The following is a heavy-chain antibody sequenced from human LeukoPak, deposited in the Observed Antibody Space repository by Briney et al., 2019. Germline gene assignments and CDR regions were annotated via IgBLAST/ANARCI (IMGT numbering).Heavy chain of an antibody. CDR1: GGSISTHF. V-gene: IGHV4-4*07. CDR2: VYPDGSP. J-gene: IGHJ4*02. Sequence: SETLSLTCTVSGGSISTHFWSWIRQTAAKELEWIGRVYPDGSPNYNPSLESRVTMSRDTSQNQSSLKLSSVTAADTAVYYCTRGLHTSLPFHWGQGTRVTVSA. CDR3: TRGLHTSLPFH. D-gene: IGHD2/OR15-2a*01.